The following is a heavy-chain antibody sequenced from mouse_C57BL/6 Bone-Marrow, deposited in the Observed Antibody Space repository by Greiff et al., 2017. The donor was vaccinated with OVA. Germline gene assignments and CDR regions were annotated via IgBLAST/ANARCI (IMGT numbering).Heavy chain of an antibody. CDR1: GYTFTSYC. CDR3: ARRREYYSGRRGYDMDY. Sequence: QVQLQQSGAELARPGASVKLSCKASGYTFTSYCISWVKQRTGQGLEWIGEIYPRSGNTYYNEKFKGKATLTADKSSSTAYMELRSLTSEDSAVYFGARRREYYSGRRGYDMDYWGQGTTVTVSS. CDR2: IYPRSGNT. D-gene: IGHD1-1*01. V-gene: IGHV1-81*01. J-gene: IGHJ4*01.